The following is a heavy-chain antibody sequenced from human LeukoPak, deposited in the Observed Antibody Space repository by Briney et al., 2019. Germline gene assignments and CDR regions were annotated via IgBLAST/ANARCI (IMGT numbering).Heavy chain of an antibody. D-gene: IGHD3-9*01. CDR3: ARHSTTGSIDH. J-gene: IGHJ4*02. CDR1: GFIFSTYD. CDR2: ISREGGIA. V-gene: IGHV3-30-3*01. Sequence: GGSLRLSCAASGFIFSTYDMHWVRQAPGKGLEWVAVISREGGIAYHADSVKGRFTISRDNSKNTLYLQMNSLRADDTAVYYCARHSTTGSIDHWGQGNLVTVSS.